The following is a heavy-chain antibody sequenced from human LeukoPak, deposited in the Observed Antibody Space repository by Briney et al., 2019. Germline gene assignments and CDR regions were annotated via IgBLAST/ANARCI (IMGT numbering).Heavy chain of an antibody. CDR1: GGSISSSSYY. D-gene: IGHD2-21*01. CDR3: ARGLWLTYYDY. CDR2: INHSGST. J-gene: IGHJ4*02. Sequence: SETLSLTCTVSGGSISSSSYYWGWIRQPPGKGLEWIGEINHSGSTNYNPSLKSRVTISVDTSKNQFSLKLSSVTAADTAVYYCARGLWLTYYDYWGQGTLVTVSS. V-gene: IGHV4-39*07.